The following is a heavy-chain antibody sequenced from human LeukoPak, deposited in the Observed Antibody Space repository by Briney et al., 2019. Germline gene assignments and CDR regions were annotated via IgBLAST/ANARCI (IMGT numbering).Heavy chain of an antibody. CDR3: ASVRRGFGESSKYYSYYYMDV. CDR1: GGSFSGYY. V-gene: IGHV4-34*01. D-gene: IGHD3-10*01. CDR2: LNHSGST. J-gene: IGHJ6*03. Sequence: SETLSLTCAVYGGSFSGYYWSWIRQPPGKGLEWIGELNHSGSTNYNPSLKSRVTISVDTSKNQFSLKLSSVTAADTAVYYCASVRRGFGESSKYYSYYYMDVWGNGTTVPIS.